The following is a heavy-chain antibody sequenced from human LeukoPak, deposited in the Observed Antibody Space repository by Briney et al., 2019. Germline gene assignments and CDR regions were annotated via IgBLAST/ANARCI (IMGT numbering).Heavy chain of an antibody. V-gene: IGHV7-4-1*02. CDR3: ARDNYGAEEGIGSSLVWLDP. D-gene: IGHD6-13*01. J-gene: IGHJ5*02. CDR2: IDTNTGNP. Sequence: ASVKVSCKASGYTFTNYAMNWVRQVLGQGLEWMGWIDTNTGNPTYAQGFTEQFVFSLDTSVNTAYLQINSLKSEDTAVYYCARDNYGAEEGIGSSLVWLDPWGQGTLVTVSS. CDR1: GYTFTNYA.